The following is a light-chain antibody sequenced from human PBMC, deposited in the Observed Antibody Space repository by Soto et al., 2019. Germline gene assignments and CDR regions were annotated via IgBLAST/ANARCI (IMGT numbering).Light chain of an antibody. J-gene: IGKJ4*01. CDR3: QQCRDWFT. CDR1: QSVGTY. Sequence: IVLTQSPATLSSSPGDRATLSCRASQSVGTYLAWYQQKAVQAPKLLIYDASNRATGIPARFSGGGSGAEFTLTISSLEPEDFAVYYCQQCRDWFTFGGGTRVEIK. V-gene: IGKV3-11*01. CDR2: DAS.